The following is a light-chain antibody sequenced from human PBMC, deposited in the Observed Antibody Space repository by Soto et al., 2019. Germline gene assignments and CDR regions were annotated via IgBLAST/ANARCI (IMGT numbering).Light chain of an antibody. CDR1: QSISSW. J-gene: IGKJ5*01. Sequence: DIQMTQSPSTLSASVGDRVTITCRASQSISSWVAWYQQKPGKAPKLLIYDASSLESGVPSRFRGSGSGTEFTLTNSSLQPDDFATYYCQQYNSYPITFGQGTRLEIK. V-gene: IGKV1-5*01. CDR2: DAS. CDR3: QQYNSYPIT.